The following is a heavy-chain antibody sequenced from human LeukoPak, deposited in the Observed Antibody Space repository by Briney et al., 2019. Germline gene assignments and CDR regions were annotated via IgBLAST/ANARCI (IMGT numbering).Heavy chain of an antibody. J-gene: IGHJ4*02. CDR2: ISPILGAT. Sequence: ASVKVSCKASGGTFSTYAISWVRQAPVQGLEWMGGISPILGATNYAQKFQGKVTITADESTSTAYMELSSLRSEDTAVYYCARAQKDYGGNSAMLDYWGQGTLVTVSS. CDR1: GGTFSTYA. V-gene: IGHV1-69*13. CDR3: ARAQKDYGGNSAMLDY. D-gene: IGHD4-23*01.